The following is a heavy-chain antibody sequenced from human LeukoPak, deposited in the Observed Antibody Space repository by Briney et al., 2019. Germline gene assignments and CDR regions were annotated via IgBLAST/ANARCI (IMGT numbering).Heavy chain of an antibody. CDR3: ARRGEVKVAA. V-gene: IGHV4-39*01. Sequence: PSETLSLTCTVSGGSISSSSYYWGWIRQPPGKGLEWIGSIYYSGSTYYNPSLKSRVTISVDTSKNQFSLKLSSVTAADTAVYYCARRGEVKVAAWGQGTLVTVSS. J-gene: IGHJ4*02. D-gene: IGHD2-15*01. CDR1: GGSISSSSYY. CDR2: IYYSGST.